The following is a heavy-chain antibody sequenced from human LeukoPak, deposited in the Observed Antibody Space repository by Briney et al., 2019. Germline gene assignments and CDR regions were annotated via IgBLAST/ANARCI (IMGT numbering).Heavy chain of an antibody. Sequence: PGGSLRLSCAASGFTVSSNYMSWVRQAPGKGLEWVSSISSSSSYIYYADSVKGRFTISRDNAKNSLYLQMNSLRAEDTAVYYCARPEEVGHYYDSSGYGVDLDYWGQGTLVTVSS. J-gene: IGHJ4*02. V-gene: IGHV3-21*01. CDR1: GFTVSSNY. D-gene: IGHD3-22*01. CDR3: ARPEEVGHYYDSSGYGVDLDY. CDR2: ISSSSSYI.